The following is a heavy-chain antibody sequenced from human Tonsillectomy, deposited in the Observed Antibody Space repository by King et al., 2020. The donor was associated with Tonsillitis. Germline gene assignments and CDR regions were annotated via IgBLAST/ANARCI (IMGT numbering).Heavy chain of an antibody. CDR3: ARVAAAAGTYYYYGMDV. CDR1: GGSISSYY. V-gene: IGHV4-59*01. CDR2: IYYSGST. Sequence: QVQLQESGPGLVKPSETLSLTCTVSGGSISSYYWSWIRQPPGKGLEWIGYIYYSGSTNYNPSLKSRVTISVDKSKDQFSLKLSSVTAADTAVYYCARVAAAAGTYYYYGMDVWGQGTTVTVSS. D-gene: IGHD6-13*01. J-gene: IGHJ6*02.